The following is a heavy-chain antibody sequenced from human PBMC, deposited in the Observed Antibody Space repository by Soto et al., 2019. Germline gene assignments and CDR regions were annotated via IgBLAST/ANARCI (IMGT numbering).Heavy chain of an antibody. D-gene: IGHD6-19*01. CDR2: IYHSGST. CDR3: VSPLLCPPSFGYSSGWCIDY. J-gene: IGHJ4*02. CDR1: GGYISSSNL. Sequence: PSETLSLTCAVSGGYISSSNLWSWVRQPPGKGLEWIGEIYHSGSTNYNPSLKSRVTISVDKSKNQFSLKLSSVTAADTAVYYCVSPLLCPPSFGYSSGWCIDYWGQGTLVTVSS. V-gene: IGHV4-4*02.